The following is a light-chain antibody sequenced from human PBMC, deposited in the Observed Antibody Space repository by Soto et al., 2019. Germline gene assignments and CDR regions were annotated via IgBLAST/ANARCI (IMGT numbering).Light chain of an antibody. CDR2: DVS. Sequence: QSALTQPRSVSGSPVQTVTISCPGTSSDVGGYKYLSWYQQHPGKTPKLMIYDVSKRPSGVPDRLSGSKSGNTAPLTISGLPAEDEADYYCGSYTGSYLFVFGSGTKVTV. V-gene: IGLV2-11*01. CDR3: GSYTGSYLFV. CDR1: SSDVGGYKY. J-gene: IGLJ1*01.